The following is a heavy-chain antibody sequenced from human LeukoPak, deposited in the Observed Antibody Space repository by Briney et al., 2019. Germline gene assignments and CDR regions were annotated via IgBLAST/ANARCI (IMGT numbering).Heavy chain of an antibody. J-gene: IGHJ4*02. Sequence: SETLSLTCTVSGGSISSYYWSWIRQPPGKGLEWIGYIYCSGSTNYNPPLKSRVTISVDTSKNQFSLKLSSVTAADTAVYYCARDTQLVLWGQGTLVTVSS. CDR1: GGSISSYY. D-gene: IGHD6-6*01. CDR2: IYCSGST. CDR3: ARDTQLVL. V-gene: IGHV4-59*01.